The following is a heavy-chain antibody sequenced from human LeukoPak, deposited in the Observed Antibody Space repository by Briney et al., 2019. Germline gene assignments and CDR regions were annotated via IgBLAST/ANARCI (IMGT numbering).Heavy chain of an antibody. D-gene: IGHD2-2*01. CDR3: AALGYCSSTSCSYYYYYYGMDV. J-gene: IGHJ6*02. CDR2: IIPIFGTA. CDR1: GGTFSSYA. V-gene: IGHV1-69*01. Sequence: SVKVSCKASGGTFSSYAISWVRQAPGQGLEWMGGIIPIFGTANYAQKFQGRVTITADESTSTAYMELSSLRSEDTAVYYCAALGYCSSTSCSYYYYYYGMDVWGQGTTVTVSS.